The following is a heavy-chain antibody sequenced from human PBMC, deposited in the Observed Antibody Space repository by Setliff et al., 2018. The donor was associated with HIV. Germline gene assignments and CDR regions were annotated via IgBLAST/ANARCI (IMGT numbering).Heavy chain of an antibody. CDR3: TRSKWGSGFDY. CDR2: TGNKASSDTT. Sequence: GGSLRLSCAASGFTFRDHYMDWVRQAPGKGLEWVGRTGNKASSDTTQYAASVKGRFTISRDDSKNSVFLQMNSLKTEDTAMYYCTRSKWGSGFDYWGQGALVTVSS. CDR1: GFTFRDHY. D-gene: IGHD1-26*01. V-gene: IGHV3-72*01. J-gene: IGHJ4*02.